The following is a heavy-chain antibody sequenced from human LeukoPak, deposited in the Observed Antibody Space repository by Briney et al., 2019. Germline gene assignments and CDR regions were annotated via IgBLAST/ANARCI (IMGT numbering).Heavy chain of an antibody. CDR2: INRDGTEK. V-gene: IGHV3-7*02. CDR3: ARRSREWHLDL. CDR1: GFNFSDSR. Sequence: GGSLRLSCATSGFNFSDSRMTWVRQAPGKGLQWVANINRDGTEKHFLDSVEGRFTISRDNAKNSLYLQMNSLRDEDTAVYYCARRSREWHLDLWGRGTLVTVSS. J-gene: IGHJ2*01.